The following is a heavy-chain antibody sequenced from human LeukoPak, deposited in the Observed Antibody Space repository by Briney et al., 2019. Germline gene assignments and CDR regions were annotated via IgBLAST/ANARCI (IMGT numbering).Heavy chain of an antibody. CDR2: INPNSGGT. V-gene: IGHV1-2*06. CDR3: AAIAAAGDNFDY. Sequence: ASVKVSCKASGYTFTGYYMHWVRQAPGQGLEWMGRINPNSGGTNYAQKFQGRVTMTRDTSISTAYMELSRLRSDDTAVDYCAAIAAAGDNFDYWGQGTLVTVSS. J-gene: IGHJ4*02. CDR1: GYTFTGYY. D-gene: IGHD6-13*01.